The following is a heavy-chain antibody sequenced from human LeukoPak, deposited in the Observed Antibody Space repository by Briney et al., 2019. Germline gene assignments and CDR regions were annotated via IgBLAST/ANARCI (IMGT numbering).Heavy chain of an antibody. CDR3: ARGRGGLRE. J-gene: IGHJ4*02. V-gene: IGHV4-39*07. Sequence: SETLSLTCTVSGDSISSSYYWGWIRQPPGKGLEWIGSIYYSGSTYYNPSLKSRVTISVDTSKNQFSLKLSSVTAADTAVYYCARGRGGLREWGQGTLVTVSS. CDR1: GDSISSSYY. D-gene: IGHD5-12*01. CDR2: IYYSGST.